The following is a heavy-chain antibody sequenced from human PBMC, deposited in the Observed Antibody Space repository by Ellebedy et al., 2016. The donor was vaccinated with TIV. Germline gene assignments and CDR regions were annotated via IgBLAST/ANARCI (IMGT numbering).Heavy chain of an antibody. CDR2: INPNSGGT. J-gene: IGHJ4*02. V-gene: IGHV1-2*04. Sequence: ASVKVSCKASGYTFTGYYMHWVRQAPGQGLEWMGWINPNSGGTNYAQKFQGWVTMTRDTSISTAYMELSRLRSDDTAVYYCARFKYGSPNYWGAENSVPLDYWGQGTLVTVSS. D-gene: IGHD3-10*01. CDR1: GYTFTGYY. CDR3: ARFKYGSPNYWGAENSVPLDY.